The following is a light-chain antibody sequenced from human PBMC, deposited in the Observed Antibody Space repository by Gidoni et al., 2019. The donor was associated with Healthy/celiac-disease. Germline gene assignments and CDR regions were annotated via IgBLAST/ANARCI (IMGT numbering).Light chain of an antibody. J-gene: IGKJ2*03. CDR2: WAS. Sequence: DIVMTQSPDSLAVSLDERATINCKSSQSVLYSSNNNNYLAWYQQKPGQPPKLLIYWASTRESGVPDRFSGSGSGTDFTLTISSLQAEDVAVYYCQQYYSTPPYSFGQGTKLEIK. CDR3: QQYYSTPPYS. V-gene: IGKV4-1*01. CDR1: QSVLYSSNNNNY.